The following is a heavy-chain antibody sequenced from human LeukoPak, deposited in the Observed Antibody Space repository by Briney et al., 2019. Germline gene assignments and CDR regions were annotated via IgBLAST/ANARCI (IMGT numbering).Heavy chain of an antibody. V-gene: IGHV1-2*02. CDR2: INPTNGVT. CDR1: GYTFTGYY. J-gene: IGHJ4*02. Sequence: ASVKVPCKASGYTFTGYYIHWVRQAPGQGLEWMGWINPTNGVTNYAQKFQGRVTVTRDTSISTAYMELSSLRSDDTAVYYCARDIGNYYFFNYWGQGTQVIVSS. D-gene: IGHD1-7*01. CDR3: ARDIGNYYFFNY.